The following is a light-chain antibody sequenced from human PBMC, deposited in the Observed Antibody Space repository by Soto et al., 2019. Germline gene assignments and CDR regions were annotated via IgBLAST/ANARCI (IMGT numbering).Light chain of an antibody. Sequence: QSVLTQPPSVSAAPGQKVTISCSGSSSNIGNNYVSWYQQFPEAAPKLLIYDNDKRPSGIPARFSGSKSGTSATLGITGLXXGXXXXYYCATWDRSLSAGVFGGGTKLTVL. J-gene: IGLJ2*01. CDR1: SSNIGNNY. CDR3: ATWDRSLSAGV. V-gene: IGLV1-51*01. CDR2: DND.